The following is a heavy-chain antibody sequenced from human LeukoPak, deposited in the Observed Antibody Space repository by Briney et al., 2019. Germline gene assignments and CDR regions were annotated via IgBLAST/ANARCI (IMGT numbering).Heavy chain of an antibody. D-gene: IGHD2-2*02. CDR2: IIPIFGTA. V-gene: IGHV1-69*05. Sequence: ASVKVSCKASGGTFSSYAISWVRQAPGQGLEWMGGIIPIFGTANYAQTFQGRVTITTDESTSTAYMELSSLRSEDTAVYYCARGAIVVVPAAIPPDYWGQGTLVTVSS. J-gene: IGHJ4*02. CDR3: ARGAIVVVPAAIPPDY. CDR1: GGTFSSYA.